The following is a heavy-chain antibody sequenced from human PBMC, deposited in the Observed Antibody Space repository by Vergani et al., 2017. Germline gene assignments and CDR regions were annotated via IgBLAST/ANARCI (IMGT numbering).Heavy chain of an antibody. V-gene: IGHV3-64D*06. CDR2: ISSNGGST. CDR1: GLTFSSYA. Sequence: EVQLVESGGGLVQPGGSLRLSCSASGLTFSSYAMHWVRQAPGKGLEYGSAISSNGGSTYYADSVKGRFTISRDNSKNTLYLQMSSLRAEDTAVYYCVKDQYYDSSGYYPDAFDIWGQGTMVTVSS. D-gene: IGHD3-22*01. J-gene: IGHJ3*02. CDR3: VKDQYYDSSGYYPDAFDI.